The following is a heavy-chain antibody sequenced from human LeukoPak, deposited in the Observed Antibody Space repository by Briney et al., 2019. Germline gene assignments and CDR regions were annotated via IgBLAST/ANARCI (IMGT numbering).Heavy chain of an antibody. CDR1: GGSISSGGYS. Sequence: PSQTLSLTCAVSGGSISSGGYSWNWIRQHPGKGLEWIGYIYYSGSTYYNPSLKSRVTISVDTSNNQFSLKLNSMTAADTAVYYCARGDGCGGDCYYWFDPWGQGTLVTVSS. J-gene: IGHJ5*02. CDR2: IYYSGST. D-gene: IGHD2-21*02. V-gene: IGHV4-31*11. CDR3: ARGDGCGGDCYYWFDP.